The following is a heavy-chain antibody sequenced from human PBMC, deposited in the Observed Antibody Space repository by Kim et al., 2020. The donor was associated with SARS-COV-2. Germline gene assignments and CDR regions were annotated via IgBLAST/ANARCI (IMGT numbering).Heavy chain of an antibody. J-gene: IGHJ4*02. Sequence: SAPLSLTCTVSGGSISSSSYYWGWIRQPPGKGLEWIGSIYYSGSTYYNPSLKSRVTISVDTSKNQFSLKLSSVTAADTAVYYCARHEGRLWFGELLFYYFDYWGQGTLVTVSS. V-gene: IGHV4-39*01. CDR3: ARHEGRLWFGELLFYYFDY. D-gene: IGHD3-10*01. CDR1: GGSISSSSYY. CDR2: IYYSGST.